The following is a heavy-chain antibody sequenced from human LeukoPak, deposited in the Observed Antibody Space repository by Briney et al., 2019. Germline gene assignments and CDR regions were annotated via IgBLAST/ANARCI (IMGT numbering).Heavy chain of an antibody. D-gene: IGHD3-3*01. V-gene: IGHV4-59*08. Sequence: PSETLSLTCTVSGGSISSYYWSWIRHPPGKGLEWVGYIYYSGSTNYNPSLKSRVTISVDTSKNQFSLKLSSVTAADTAVYYCARHYDFWSEGAFDIWGQGTMVTVSS. CDR3: ARHYDFWSEGAFDI. J-gene: IGHJ3*02. CDR2: IYYSGST. CDR1: GGSISSYY.